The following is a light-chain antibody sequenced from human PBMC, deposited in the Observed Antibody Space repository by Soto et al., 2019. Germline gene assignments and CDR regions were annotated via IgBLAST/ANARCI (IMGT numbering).Light chain of an antibody. CDR1: QSVSSSY. V-gene: IGKV3-20*01. CDR2: GAS. Sequence: EIVLTQSPGTLSLSPGERATLSCRASQSVSSSYLAWYQQKPGQAPRILIYGASSRPTGIPDRFSGSGSGTDFPLSISRLEREDFAVYYCQQYGSSPFTFGGGTKVEIK. CDR3: QQYGSSPFT. J-gene: IGKJ4*01.